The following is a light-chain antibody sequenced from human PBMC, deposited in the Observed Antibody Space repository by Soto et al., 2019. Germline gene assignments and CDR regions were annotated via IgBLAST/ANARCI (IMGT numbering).Light chain of an antibody. J-gene: IGLJ2*01. CDR2: SNT. CDR3: QSYDTSLSGSRV. Sequence: QSVLTQPPSVSGAPGQRVTISCTGSSSNIGAGYDVHWYQQVPGTAPKLLIYSNTNRPSGVPDRFSGSKSGTSAFLAITGLQAEDEADYYCQSYDTSLSGSRVFGGGTKLTVL. V-gene: IGLV1-40*01. CDR1: SSNIGAGYD.